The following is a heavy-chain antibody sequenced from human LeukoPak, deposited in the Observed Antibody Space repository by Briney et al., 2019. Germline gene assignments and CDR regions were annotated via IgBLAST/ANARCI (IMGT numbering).Heavy chain of an antibody. CDR3: AGLSSCEIAAAGAFDY. Sequence: PSETLSLTCTASGGSISSYYWSWIRQPPGKGLEWIGYIYYSGSTNYNLYLMSRVTISVETSKNKLSLMLSYVLAADAAVDYYAGLSSCEIAAAGAFDYWGQGTLVTVSS. D-gene: IGHD6-13*01. CDR1: GGSISSYY. J-gene: IGHJ4*02. CDR2: IYYSGST. V-gene: IGHV4-59*01.